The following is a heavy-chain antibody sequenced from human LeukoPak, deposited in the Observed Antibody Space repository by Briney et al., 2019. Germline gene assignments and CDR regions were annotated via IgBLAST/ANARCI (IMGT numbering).Heavy chain of an antibody. CDR1: GFTFSSYFW. Sequence: GGSLRLSCAASGFTFSSYFWMHWVRQAPGKGLVWVSRIKSDGSSSTYADSLKGRFTISRDSAKNSLYLQMNTLRAEDTAVYYCVRDLDLGGYSSFEYWGQGTLVTASS. J-gene: IGHJ4*02. CDR2: IKSDGSSS. D-gene: IGHD4-23*01. CDR3: VRDLDLGGYSSFEY. V-gene: IGHV3-74*01.